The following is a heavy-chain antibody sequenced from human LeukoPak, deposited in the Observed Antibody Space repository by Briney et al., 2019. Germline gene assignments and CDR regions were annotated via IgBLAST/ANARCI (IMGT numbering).Heavy chain of an antibody. CDR2: ISSSSSYI. D-gene: IGHD3-10*01. V-gene: IGHV3-21*01. CDR3: ARVLDSGSYFLSSYGLAFDY. Sequence: GGSLRLSCAASGFTFSSYSMNWVRQAPGKGLEWVSSISSSSSYIYYADSVKGRFTISRDNAKNSLYLQMNSLRAEDTAVYYCARVLDSGSYFLSSYGLAFDYWGQGTLVTVSS. J-gene: IGHJ4*02. CDR1: GFTFSSYS.